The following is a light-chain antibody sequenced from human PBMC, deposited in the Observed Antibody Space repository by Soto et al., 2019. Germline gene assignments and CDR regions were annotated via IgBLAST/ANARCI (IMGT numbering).Light chain of an antibody. CDR2: AAS. CDR3: QQRNNWPPGIT. CDR1: QSVTSN. V-gene: IGKV3-11*01. J-gene: IGKJ5*01. Sequence: ILMTQSPAPLSVSPGERATLSCRAIQSVTSNLAWYQQKPGQAPRLLIYAASNRATGIPARFSGSGSGTDFTLTISSLEPEDFAVYYCQQRNNWPPGITFGQGTLLEVK.